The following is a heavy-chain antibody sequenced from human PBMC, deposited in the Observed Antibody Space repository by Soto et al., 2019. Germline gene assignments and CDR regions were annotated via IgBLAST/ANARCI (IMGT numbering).Heavy chain of an antibody. J-gene: IGHJ4*02. CDR2: ISAYNGNT. Sequence: QVQLVQSGAEVKKPGASVKVSCKASGYTFTSYGISWVRQATGQGLEWMGWISAYNGNTNYAQKLQGRVTMTTDTSTSTAYMELRSLRSDDTAVYYCARERVYDFWSGYYRTFDYWGQGTLVTVSS. V-gene: IGHV1-18*01. CDR1: GYTFTSYG. D-gene: IGHD3-3*01. CDR3: ARERVYDFWSGYYRTFDY.